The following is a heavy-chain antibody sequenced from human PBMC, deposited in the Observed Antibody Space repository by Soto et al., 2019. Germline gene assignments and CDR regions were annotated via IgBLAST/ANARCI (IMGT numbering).Heavy chain of an antibody. J-gene: IGHJ4*02. D-gene: IGHD3-10*01. V-gene: IGHV1-69*12. CDR3: ARDRGYYDSGSYWPFDY. CDR1: GGTFSIYA. CDR2: IIPISGTT. Sequence: QVQLVQSGAEVRKPGSSVKVSCTTSGGTFSIYAISWVRQAPGQGLEWVGGIIPISGTTGYSQKFQGRVTITADESTSTVYMELSSLRSEDTAVFYCARDRGYYDSGSYWPFDYWGQGTLVTVSS.